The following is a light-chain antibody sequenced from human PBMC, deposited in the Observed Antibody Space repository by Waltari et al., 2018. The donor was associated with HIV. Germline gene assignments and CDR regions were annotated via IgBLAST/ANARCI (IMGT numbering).Light chain of an antibody. CDR1: SSDVGGYDY. Sequence: QSALTQPPSASGSPGQSVTISCTGTSSDVGGYDYVSWYQQHPGKAPKLIIYEAKKRPSGVPDRFSGSKSGNTASLTVSGLQSEDEADYYCSSYAGSNNLGVFGGGTKLTVL. J-gene: IGLJ2*01. V-gene: IGLV2-8*01. CDR3: SSYAGSNNLGV. CDR2: EAK.